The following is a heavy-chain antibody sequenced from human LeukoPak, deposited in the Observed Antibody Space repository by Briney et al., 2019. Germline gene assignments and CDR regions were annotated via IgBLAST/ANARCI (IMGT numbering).Heavy chain of an antibody. J-gene: IGHJ4*02. D-gene: IGHD2/OR15-2a*01. V-gene: IGHV4-61*01. CDR1: GDSVSSSTYY. CDR2: IYYRGST. Sequence: SETLSLTCTVSGDSVSSSTYYWSWIRQPPGKGLEWIGYIYYRGSTKYTPSLKSRVTISVDTSKNQFSLKLTSVTAADTAVYYCATFDARGLNYFDYWGQGTLVTVSS. CDR3: ATFDARGLNYFDY.